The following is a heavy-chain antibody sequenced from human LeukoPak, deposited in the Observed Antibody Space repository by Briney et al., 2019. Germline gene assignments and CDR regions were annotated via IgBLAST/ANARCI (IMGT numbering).Heavy chain of an antibody. D-gene: IGHD5-12*01. CDR3: ARATYGGYVLVLFDY. J-gene: IGHJ4*02. CDR1: GFTFSSYW. V-gene: IGHV3-74*01. Sequence: GGSLRLSCAASGFTFSSYWMQWVRQAPGKGLVWVSRINSDGSSTSYADSVKGRCTISRDNAKNTLYLQMNSLRAEDTAVYYCARATYGGYVLVLFDYWGQGTLVTVSS. CDR2: INSDGSST.